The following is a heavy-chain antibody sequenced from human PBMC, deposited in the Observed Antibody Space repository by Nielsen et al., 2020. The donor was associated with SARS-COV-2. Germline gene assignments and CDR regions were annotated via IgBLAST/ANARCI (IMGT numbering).Heavy chain of an antibody. CDR3: ARGVGMATITSSLGY. J-gene: IGHJ4*02. Sequence: GESLKISCAASGFTFSDYYMSWIRQAPGKGLEWVANIKQDGSEKYYVDSVKGRFTISRDNAKNSLYLQMNSLRAEDTAVYYCARGVGMATITSSLGYWGQGTLVTVSS. D-gene: IGHD5-24*01. CDR1: GFTFSDYY. CDR2: IKQDGSEK. V-gene: IGHV3-7*01.